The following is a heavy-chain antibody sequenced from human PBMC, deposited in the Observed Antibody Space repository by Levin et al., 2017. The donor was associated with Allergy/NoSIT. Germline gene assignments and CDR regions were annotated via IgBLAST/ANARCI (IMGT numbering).Heavy chain of an antibody. J-gene: IGHJ4*02. CDR3: AKLAMATGELVDY. CDR1: GFTFSSYG. V-gene: IGHV3-30*18. CDR2: ISYDGSNK. Sequence: GGSLRLSCAASGFTFSSYGMHWVRQAPGKGLEWVAVISYDGSNKYYADSVKGRFTISRDNSKNTLYLQMNSLRAEDTAVYYCAKLAMATGELVDYWGQGTLVTVSS. D-gene: IGHD5-24*01.